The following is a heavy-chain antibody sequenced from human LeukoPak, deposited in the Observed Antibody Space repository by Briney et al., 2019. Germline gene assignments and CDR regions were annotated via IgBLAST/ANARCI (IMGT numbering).Heavy chain of an antibody. CDR2: IFGSGGSA. CDR1: GFIFNNYA. D-gene: IGHD6-19*01. Sequence: GGSLTPSCAAYGFIFNNYAMYWVRQAPGKGLEWVSGIFGSGGSAHYADSVKGRFTISRDNSKNTVYLQMSSLRAEDTAVYYCAKTTTGYSSGRYPGWPADYWGQGSLVTVSS. J-gene: IGHJ4*02. CDR3: AKTTTGYSSGRYPGWPADY. V-gene: IGHV3-23*01.